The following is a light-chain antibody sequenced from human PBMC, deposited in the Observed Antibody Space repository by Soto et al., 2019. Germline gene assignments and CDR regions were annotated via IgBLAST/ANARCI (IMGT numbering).Light chain of an antibody. CDR2: LGS. V-gene: IGKV2-28*01. J-gene: IGKJ2*01. CDR1: QSLLHSNGYNY. CDR3: MQGVQSHA. Sequence: DIVMTQSPLSLPVTPGEPASISCRSSQSLLHSNGYNYLDWYLQKPGQSPQLLIYLGSNRAAVVPDMVSGSGAGTDFILKISRVDDEYVGFYYCMQGVQSHAFGQGTKLEIK.